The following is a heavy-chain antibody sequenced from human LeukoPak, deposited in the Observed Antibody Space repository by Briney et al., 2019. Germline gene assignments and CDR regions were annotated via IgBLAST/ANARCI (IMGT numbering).Heavy chain of an antibody. Sequence: GASVTVSCKASGGTFSSYAISWVRQAPGQGLEWMGWISAYNGNTNYAQKLQGRVTMTTDTSTSTAYMELRSLRSDDTAVYYCARDRRAAAPDYWGQGTLVTVSS. CDR1: GGTFSSYA. D-gene: IGHD6-13*01. J-gene: IGHJ4*02. V-gene: IGHV1-18*01. CDR3: ARDRRAAAPDY. CDR2: ISAYNGNT.